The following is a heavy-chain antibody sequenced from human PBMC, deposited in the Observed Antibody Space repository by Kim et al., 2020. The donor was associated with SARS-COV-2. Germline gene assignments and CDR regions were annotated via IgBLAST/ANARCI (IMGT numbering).Heavy chain of an antibody. D-gene: IGHD4-17*01. J-gene: IGHJ4*02. V-gene: IGHV1-69*13. Sequence: SVKVSCKASGGTFSSYAISWVRQAPGQGLEWMGGIIPIFGTANYAQKFQGRVTITADESTSTAYMELSSLRSEDTAVYYCARGPYGGNFGLFDYWGQGTLVTVSS. CDR3: ARGPYGGNFGLFDY. CDR1: GGTFSSYA. CDR2: IIPIFGTA.